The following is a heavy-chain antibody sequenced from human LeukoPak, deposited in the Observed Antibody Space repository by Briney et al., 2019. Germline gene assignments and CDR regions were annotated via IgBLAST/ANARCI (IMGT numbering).Heavy chain of an antibody. CDR2: ICYDGSNK. CDR1: GFTFSSYG. CDR3: AKDYPTPAH. Sequence: PGRSLRLSCAASGFTFSSYGMHWVRQAPGKGLEWVAVICYDGSNKYYAESVKGRFTISRDNSKNTLYLQMNSLRAEDTAVYYCAKDYPTPAHWGQGTLVTVSS. V-gene: IGHV3-33*06. J-gene: IGHJ4*02.